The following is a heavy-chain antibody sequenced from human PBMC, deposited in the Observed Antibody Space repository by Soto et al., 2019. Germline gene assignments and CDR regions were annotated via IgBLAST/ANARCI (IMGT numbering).Heavy chain of an antibody. J-gene: IGHJ5*02. CDR3: ARADYFDSSAYYFSGWFDA. CDR1: GFTFSAYN. Sequence: PGGSLRLSCAASGFTFSAYNMNWVRQAPGKGLEWVSSISSSSSSIYYADSVKGRFTISRDNAKTSLYLQMNSLRAEDTAVYYCARADYFDSSAYYFSGWFDAWGQGTLVTVSS. D-gene: IGHD3-22*01. CDR2: ISSSSSSI. V-gene: IGHV3-21*01.